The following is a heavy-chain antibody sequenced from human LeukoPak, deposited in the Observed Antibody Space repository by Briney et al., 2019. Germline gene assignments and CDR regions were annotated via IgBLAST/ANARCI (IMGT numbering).Heavy chain of an antibody. V-gene: IGHV3-30*18. CDR3: AKDQGGAQDY. J-gene: IGHJ4*02. CDR1: GFAFSSYG. Sequence: PGGSLRLSCAASGFAFSSYGMHWVRQAPGKGLEWVAVISYDGSNKYYADSVKGRFTISRDNSKNTLYLQMNSLRAEDTAVYYCAKDQGGAQDYWGQGTLVTVSS. CDR2: ISYDGSNK. D-gene: IGHD1-26*01.